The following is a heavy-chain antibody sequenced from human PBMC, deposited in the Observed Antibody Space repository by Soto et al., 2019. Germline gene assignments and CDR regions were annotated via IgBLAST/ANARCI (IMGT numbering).Heavy chain of an antibody. V-gene: IGHV1-24*01. CDR2: FDLEDGET. CDR3: ATGLRKSEFWSGAPGYYYYYGMDV. D-gene: IGHD3-3*01. J-gene: IGHJ6*02. Sequence: ASVKVSCKVSGYILTELSMHWVRQAPGKGLEWMGGFDLEDGETIYAQKFQGRVTMTEDTSTDTAYMELSSLRSEDTAVYYCATGLRKSEFWSGAPGYYYYYGMDVWGQGTTVTV. CDR1: GYILTELS.